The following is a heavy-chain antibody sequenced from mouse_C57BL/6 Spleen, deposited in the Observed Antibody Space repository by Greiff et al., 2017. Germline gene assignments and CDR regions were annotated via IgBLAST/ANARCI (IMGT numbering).Heavy chain of an antibody. CDR1: GYSITSGYY. CDR3: ATDYYGSSLRPMDY. Sequence: ESGPGLVKPSQSLSLTCSVTGYSITSGYYWNWIRQFPGNKLEWLGYISYDGSNNYNPSLKNRISITRDTSKNPFFLKLKSVTTEDTATYYCATDYYGSSLRPMDYWGQGTSVTVSS. D-gene: IGHD1-1*01. J-gene: IGHJ4*01. V-gene: IGHV3-6*01. CDR2: ISYDGSN.